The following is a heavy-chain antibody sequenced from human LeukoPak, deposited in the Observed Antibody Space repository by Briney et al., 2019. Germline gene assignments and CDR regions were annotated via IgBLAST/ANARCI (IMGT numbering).Heavy chain of an antibody. CDR1: GFTVSSNY. J-gene: IGHJ4*02. Sequence: GGSLRLSCAASGFTVSSNYMSWVRQAPGKGLEWVSVIYSGGSTYYADSVKGRFTISRDNSKNTLYLQMSSLRAEDTAVYYCARELEYYDYVWGSYRQVDYWGQGTLVTVSS. V-gene: IGHV3-66*01. D-gene: IGHD3-16*02. CDR3: ARELEYYDYVWGSYRQVDY. CDR2: IYSGGST.